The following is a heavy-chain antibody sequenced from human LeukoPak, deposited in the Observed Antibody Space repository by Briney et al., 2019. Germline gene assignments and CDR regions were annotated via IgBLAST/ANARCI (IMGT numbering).Heavy chain of an antibody. CDR2: IYSGGST. J-gene: IGHJ6*02. CDR1: GFTVTSNY. V-gene: IGHV3-66*01. Sequence: GGYLRLSCAASGFTVTSNYMSWVRRAPGKGLEGGSVIYSGGSTYYADSVKGRVTISRDNSKNTLYLQMNSLRAEDTAVYYCSGGYQRAGTYYYYGMDVWGQGTTVTVSS. D-gene: IGHD2-15*01. CDR3: SGGYQRAGTYYYYGMDV.